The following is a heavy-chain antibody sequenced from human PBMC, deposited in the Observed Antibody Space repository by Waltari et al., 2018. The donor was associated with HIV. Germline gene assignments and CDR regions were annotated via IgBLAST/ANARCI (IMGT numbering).Heavy chain of an antibody. V-gene: IGHV1-24*01. CDR2: FEPEDGET. Sequence: QVQLVQSGAEVKKPGASVKVSCKVSGYTLTELSMHWVRQAPGKGLEWMGGFEPEDGETIYEQKFQGRVTMTEDTSTDTAYMELSSLRSEDTAVYYCATGPYYYDSSGPYDAFDIWGQGTMVTVSS. J-gene: IGHJ3*02. D-gene: IGHD3-22*01. CDR3: ATGPYYYDSSGPYDAFDI. CDR1: GYTLTELS.